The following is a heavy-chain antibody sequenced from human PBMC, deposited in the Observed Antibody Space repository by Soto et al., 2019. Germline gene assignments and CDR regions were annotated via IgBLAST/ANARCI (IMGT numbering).Heavy chain of an antibody. J-gene: IGHJ4*02. D-gene: IGHD4-17*01. CDR1: GYTFTSYA. V-gene: IGHV1-3*05. CDR2: INAGNGNT. CDR3: ASESYGGEFAY. Sequence: QVQLVQSGAEEKKPGASVKVSCKASGYTFTSYAMHWVRQAPGQRLEWMGWINAGNGNTKYSQKVQGRVTITRDTSAITAYMELSSLRSEDTAVYYCASESYGGEFAYWGQGTLVTVSS.